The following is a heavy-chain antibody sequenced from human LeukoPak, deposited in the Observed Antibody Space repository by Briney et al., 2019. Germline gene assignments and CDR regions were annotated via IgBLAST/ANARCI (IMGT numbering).Heavy chain of an antibody. D-gene: IGHD3-16*02. V-gene: IGHV3-23*01. CDR1: GFTFSSYG. CDR3: AGQSTDYDYVWGSYRCRQLDAFDI. Sequence: GGTLRLSCAASGFTFSSYGMSWVRQAPGKGLEWVSAISGSGGSTYYADSVKGRFTISRDNSKNTLYLQMNSLRAEDTAVYYCAGQSTDYDYVWGSYRCRQLDAFDIWGQGTMVTVSS. J-gene: IGHJ3*02. CDR2: ISGSGGST.